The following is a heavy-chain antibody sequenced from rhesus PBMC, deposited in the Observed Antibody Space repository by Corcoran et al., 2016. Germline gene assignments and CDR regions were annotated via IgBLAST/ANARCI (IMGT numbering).Heavy chain of an antibody. Sequence: QVQLQESGPGVVKPSATMSLTCAVSGGSISDSYRWSWIRQPPGKGLELIGYINGSSTSTNYNPSLKSLVTISQATSKSQFSLKLGSVPAADTAVYYCARGSGSWKGDAFEFWGQGLRVTVSS. CDR3: ARGSGSWKGDAFEF. CDR2: INGSSTST. D-gene: IGHD6-25*01. V-gene: IGHV4S10*01. J-gene: IGHJ3*01. CDR1: GGSISDSYR.